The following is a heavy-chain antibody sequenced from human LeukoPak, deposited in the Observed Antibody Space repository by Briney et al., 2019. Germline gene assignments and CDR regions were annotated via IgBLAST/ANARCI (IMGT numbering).Heavy chain of an antibody. V-gene: IGHV1-69*01. Sequence: GSSVKVSCKASGGTFSSYAISWVRQAPGQGLEWMGGIIPIFGTANYAQKFQGRVTITADESTSTAYMELSSLRSEDTAVYYCARDGGISSSRGYYYYYYYMDVWGKGTTVTVSS. J-gene: IGHJ6*03. CDR3: ARDGGISSSRGYYYYYYYMDV. CDR1: GGTFSSYA. CDR2: IIPIFGTA. D-gene: IGHD6-6*01.